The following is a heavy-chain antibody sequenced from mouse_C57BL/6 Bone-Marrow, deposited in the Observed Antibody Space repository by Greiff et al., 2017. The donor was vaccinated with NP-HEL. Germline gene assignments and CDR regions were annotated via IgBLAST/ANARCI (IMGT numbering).Heavy chain of an antibody. Sequence: VQLKQPGAELVKPGASVKLSCKASGYTFTSYWMHWVKQRPGRGLEWIGRIDPNSGGTKYNEKFKSKATLTVDKPSSTAYMPLSSLTSEDSAVVYWSRGRLRGYYAMDYWGQGTSVTVSS. CDR3: SRGRLRGYYAMDY. CDR1: GYTFTSYW. J-gene: IGHJ4*01. CDR2: IDPNSGGT. V-gene: IGHV1-72*01. D-gene: IGHD2-4*01.